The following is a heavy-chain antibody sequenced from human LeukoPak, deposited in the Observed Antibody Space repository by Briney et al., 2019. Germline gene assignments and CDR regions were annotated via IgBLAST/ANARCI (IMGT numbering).Heavy chain of an antibody. CDR2: ISGSGGST. V-gene: IGHV3-23*01. J-gene: IGHJ4*02. D-gene: IGHD6-19*01. Sequence: PGGSLRLSCAASGFTFSSYAMSWVRQAPGKGLEWVSAISGSGGSTYYADSVKGRFTISRDNSKNTLYLRMNSLRAEDTAVYYCAKAPRRYSSGWFHYFDYWGQGTLVTVSS. CDR1: GFTFSSYA. CDR3: AKAPRRYSSGWFHYFDY.